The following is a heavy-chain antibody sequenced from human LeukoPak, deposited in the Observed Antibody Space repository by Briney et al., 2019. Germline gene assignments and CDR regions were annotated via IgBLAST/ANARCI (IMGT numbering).Heavy chain of an antibody. CDR1: GFTFNRYW. V-gene: IGHV3-23*01. D-gene: IGHD3-3*01. J-gene: IGHJ4*02. CDR3: AKRPISGNDKSFDY. CDR2: IRESSGDT. Sequence: PGGSLRLSCAASGFTFNRYWMHWVRQVPGKGLEWVSTIRESSGDTYYEDSVKGRFTISRDISKNTVYLQMISLRVEDTAVYFCAKRPISGNDKSFDYWGQGTLVTVSS.